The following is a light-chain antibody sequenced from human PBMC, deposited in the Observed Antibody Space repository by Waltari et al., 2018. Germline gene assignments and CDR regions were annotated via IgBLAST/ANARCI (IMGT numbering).Light chain of an antibody. J-gene: IGKJ4*01. CDR3: QQYGHLPLT. V-gene: IGKV1-33*01. CDR1: QDITKN. CDR2: DAS. Sequence: DIQMTQSPSSLSASVGDGVTITCRASQDITKNLNWFLQKPGKAPQVLIFDASNSQPAVPSRFSGSGSGTDFAFTITSLQPEDIGTYYCQQYGHLPLTFGGGTRVEIK.